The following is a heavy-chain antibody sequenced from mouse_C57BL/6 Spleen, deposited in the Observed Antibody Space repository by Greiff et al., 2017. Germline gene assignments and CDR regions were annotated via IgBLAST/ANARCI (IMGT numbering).Heavy chain of an antibody. J-gene: IGHJ4*01. D-gene: IGHD2-3*01. CDR1: GYTFTSYW. CDR2: IYPGSGST. V-gene: IGHV1-55*01. Sequence: QVQLQQSGAELVKPGASVKMSCKASGYTFTSYWITWVKQRPGQGLEWIGDIYPGSGSTNYNEKFKSKATLTVDTSSSTAYMQLSSLTSEDSAVYYCARGGGYSYAMDYWGQGTSVTVSS. CDR3: ARGGGYSYAMDY.